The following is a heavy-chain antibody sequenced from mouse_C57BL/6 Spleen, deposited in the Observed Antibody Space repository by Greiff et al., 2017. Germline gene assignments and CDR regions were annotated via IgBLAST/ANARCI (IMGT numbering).Heavy chain of an antibody. CDR2: IYPGDGDT. V-gene: IGHV1-82*01. CDR3: ALISTGGNYYAMDY. D-gene: IGHD2-14*01. J-gene: IGHJ4*01. Sequence: VQLQQSGPELVKPGASVKISCKASGYAFSSYWMNWVKQRPGKGLEWIGSIYPGDGDTNYNGKFKGKATLTADKSFITAYMQIRSLTAEDSAVYVCALISTGGNYYAMDYWGQGTSVTVSS. CDR1: GYAFSSYW.